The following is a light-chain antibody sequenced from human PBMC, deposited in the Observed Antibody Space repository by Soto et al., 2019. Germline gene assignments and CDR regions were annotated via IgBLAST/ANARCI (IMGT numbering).Light chain of an antibody. J-gene: IGLJ1*01. V-gene: IGLV2-14*01. CDR1: SSDAGGYNY. CDR2: DVS. CDR3: SSYTSSSTLYV. Sequence: QSVLTQAASVSGSPGQSITISCTGTSSDAGGYNYVSWYQQHPGKAPKLMIYDVSNRPSGVSNRFSGSKSGNTASLTISGLQAEDEADYYCSSYTSSSTLYVFGTGTKVTVL.